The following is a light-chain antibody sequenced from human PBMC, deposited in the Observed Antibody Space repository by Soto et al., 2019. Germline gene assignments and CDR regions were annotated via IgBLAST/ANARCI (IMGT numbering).Light chain of an antibody. CDR1: QGISYY. J-gene: IGKJ5*01. V-gene: IGKV1-9*01. CDR2: SAS. Sequence: DIQLTQSPSFLSASVGDGITISCRASQGISYYLAWYQQKPGKAPKLLIHSASTLQSGVPSRFSGSGGGTEFTLTISSLQPEDFATYYCQHRHSYPITFGPGTRLEIK. CDR3: QHRHSYPIT.